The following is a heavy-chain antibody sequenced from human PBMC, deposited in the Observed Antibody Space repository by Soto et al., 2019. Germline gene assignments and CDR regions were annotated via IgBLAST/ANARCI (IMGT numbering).Heavy chain of an antibody. CDR1: GFTFSSYW. CDR2: IKQDGSEK. Sequence: PGGSLRLSCAASGFTFSSYWMSWVRQAPGKGLEWVANIKQDGSEKYYVDSVKGRFTISRDNAKNSLYLQMNSLRAEDTAVYYCARGPRADSSGTGAHWGQGTPVTVSS. CDR3: ARGPRADSSGTGAH. V-gene: IGHV3-7*01. J-gene: IGHJ4*02. D-gene: IGHD1-26*01.